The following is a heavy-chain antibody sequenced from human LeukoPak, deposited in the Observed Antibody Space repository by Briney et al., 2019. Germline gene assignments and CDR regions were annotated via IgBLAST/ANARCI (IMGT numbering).Heavy chain of an antibody. D-gene: IGHD3-22*01. Sequence: PGGSLRLSCAASGXTFSSHSMHWVRQAPGKGLEWVSYISSSSSLIYQADSVKGRFTISRDNAKNSLYLQMHSLRDEDTAVYYCARVDYYDSSGYPKYFQHWGQGTLVTVSS. CDR1: GXTFSSHS. V-gene: IGHV3-48*02. J-gene: IGHJ1*01. CDR2: ISSSSSLI. CDR3: ARVDYYDSSGYPKYFQH.